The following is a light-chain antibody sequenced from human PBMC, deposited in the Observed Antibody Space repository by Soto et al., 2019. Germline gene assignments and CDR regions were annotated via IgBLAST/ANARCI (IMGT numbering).Light chain of an antibody. V-gene: IGKV3-15*01. CDR3: QQYYHWPPYT. CDR1: QTVSSS. J-gene: IGKJ2*01. CDR2: GAS. Sequence: EVVMTQSPVTLSVSPGERVSLSCRASQTVSSSLAWYQQKPGQARRLLIYGASTRATGIPARFSGSGSGTEFTLTISTLQSEDFAVYYCQQYYHWPPYTFGQGTKLEIK.